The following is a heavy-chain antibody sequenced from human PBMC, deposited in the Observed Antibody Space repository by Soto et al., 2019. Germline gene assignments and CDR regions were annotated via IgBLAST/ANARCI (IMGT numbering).Heavy chain of an antibody. CDR1: GGTFSSYA. CDR2: IIPIFGTA. D-gene: IGHD5-18*01. J-gene: IGHJ6*02. Sequence: GASVKVSCKASGGTFSSYAISWVRQAPGQGLEWMGGIIPIFGTANYAQKFQGRVTITADESTSTAYMELSSLRSEDTAVYYCARGQVDTAMGYYYYYYGMDVWGQGTTVTVSS. CDR3: ARGQVDTAMGYYYYYYGMDV. V-gene: IGHV1-69*13.